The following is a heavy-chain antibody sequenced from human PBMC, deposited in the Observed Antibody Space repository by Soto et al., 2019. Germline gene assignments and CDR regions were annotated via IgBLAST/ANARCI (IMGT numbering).Heavy chain of an antibody. V-gene: IGHV1-69*08. CDR2: IIPILGIA. Sequence: QVQLVQSGAEVKKPGSSVKVSCKASGGTFSSYTISWVRQAPGQGLEWMGRIIPILGIANYAQKFQGRVTITADKSTSTAYIELSSLRSEDTAVYYCARDPPTVVPAAIADYWGQGPLVNVAS. J-gene: IGHJ4*02. CDR3: ARDPPTVVPAAIADY. D-gene: IGHD2-2*01. CDR1: GGTFSSYT.